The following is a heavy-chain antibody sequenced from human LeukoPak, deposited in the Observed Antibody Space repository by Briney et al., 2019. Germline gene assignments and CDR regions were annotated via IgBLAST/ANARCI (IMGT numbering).Heavy chain of an antibody. CDR1: GFPFSSYV. Sequence: GGSLRLSCAASGFPFSSYVMSWVRQTPGKGLEWVSAISGSGGSTYYADSVKGRFTISRDNSKNTLYLQMNSLRAEDTAVYYCAKNQVGAPFVTSDWGQGTLVTVSS. D-gene: IGHD1-26*01. J-gene: IGHJ4*02. CDR3: AKNQVGAPFVTSD. CDR2: ISGSGGST. V-gene: IGHV3-23*01.